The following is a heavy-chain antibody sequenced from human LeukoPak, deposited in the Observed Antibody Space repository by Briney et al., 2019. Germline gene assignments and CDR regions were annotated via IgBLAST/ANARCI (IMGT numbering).Heavy chain of an antibody. CDR1: GFPFSSYA. V-gene: IGHV3-23*01. J-gene: IGHJ4*02. Sequence: GGSLRLSCAAAGFPFSSYAMRWVRQAPGKGLEWVSAVSGSGGSTYYADSVKGRFTISRDNSKNTLYLLMNSLRAEDTAVYYCAKSDYYDSSGHPSYFEYWGQGTLVTVSS. D-gene: IGHD3-22*01. CDR2: VSGSGGST. CDR3: AKSDYYDSSGHPSYFEY.